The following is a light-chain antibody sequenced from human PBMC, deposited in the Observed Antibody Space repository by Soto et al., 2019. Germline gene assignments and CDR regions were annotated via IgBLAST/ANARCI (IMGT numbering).Light chain of an antibody. CDR3: QQYNDWPPLT. Sequence: EIVMTQSPATLSASPGERATLSCRASQSVNINLAWYQKKPGQAPRLLIYGTSTRATGVPARFSGSGSGTEFTLTISTLQSEDFAVYYCQQYNDWPPLTLGGGTKVSIK. J-gene: IGKJ4*01. CDR2: GTS. CDR1: QSVNIN. V-gene: IGKV3-15*01.